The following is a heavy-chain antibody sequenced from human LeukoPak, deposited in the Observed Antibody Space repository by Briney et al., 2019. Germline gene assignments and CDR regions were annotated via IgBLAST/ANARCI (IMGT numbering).Heavy chain of an antibody. D-gene: IGHD3-10*01. CDR2: ISYDGSNK. V-gene: IGHV3-30*18. CDR1: GFTFSSYG. Sequence: GGSLRLSCAASGFTFSSYGMHWVRQAPGKGLEWVAVISYDGSNKYYADSVKGRFTISRDNSKNTLYLQMNSLRAEDTAVYYCAKPIYFHASGNFDYWGQGTLVTVSS. J-gene: IGHJ4*02. CDR3: AKPIYFHASGNFDY.